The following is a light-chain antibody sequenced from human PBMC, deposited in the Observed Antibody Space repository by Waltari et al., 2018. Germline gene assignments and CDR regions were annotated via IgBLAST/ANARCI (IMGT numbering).Light chain of an antibody. CDR1: SSNIGSNS. CDR2: RND. CDR3: AAWDDSLREV. V-gene: IGLV1-47*01. J-gene: IGLJ3*02. Sequence: QSVLTQPPSASGTPGQRVTISCSGSSSNIGSNSVYWYQQLPGTAPKLLSYRNDQRPSGVPDRFSGSKSGTSASLAISGLRSEDEANYYCAAWDDSLREVFGGGTRLTVL.